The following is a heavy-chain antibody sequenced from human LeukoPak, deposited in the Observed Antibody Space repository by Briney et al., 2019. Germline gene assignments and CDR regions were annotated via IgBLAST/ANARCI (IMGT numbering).Heavy chain of an antibody. Sequence: SETLSLTCTVSGGSISSSSYYWGWIRQPPGKGLEWIGSIYYSGSTYYNPSLKSRVTISVDTSKNQFSLKLSSVTAADTAVYYCARQVQLPKYYYYYMDVWGKGTTVTVSS. CDR1: GGSISSSSYY. D-gene: IGHD2-2*01. CDR2: IYYSGST. CDR3: ARQVQLPKYYYYYMDV. V-gene: IGHV4-39*01. J-gene: IGHJ6*03.